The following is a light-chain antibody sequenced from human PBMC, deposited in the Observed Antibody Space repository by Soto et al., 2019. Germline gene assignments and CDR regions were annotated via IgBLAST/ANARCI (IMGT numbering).Light chain of an antibody. V-gene: IGLV2-23*01. CDR3: CSYGGNACFAI. CDR2: EGT. Sequence: QSALTQPASVSGSPGQSITISCTGTNSDIGSYNLVSWYQQHPGKVPRLMIYEGTKRTSWVSNRFSGSRPCNTSFLTISGLQAEEEADYYCCSYGGNACFAIFGGGTKLTLL. J-gene: IGLJ2*01. CDR1: NSDIGSYNL.